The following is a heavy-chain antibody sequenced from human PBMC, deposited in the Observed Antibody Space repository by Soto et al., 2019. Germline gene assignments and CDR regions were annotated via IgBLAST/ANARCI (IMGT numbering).Heavy chain of an antibody. CDR1: GFTFSSYG. D-gene: IGHD3-10*01. CDR3: AKVLWFGEDDFDY. CDR2: ISYDGSNK. J-gene: IGHJ4*02. V-gene: IGHV3-30*18. Sequence: QVQLVESGGGVVQPGRSLRLSCAASGFTFSSYGMHWVRQAPGKGLEWVAVISYDGSNKYYADSVKGRFTISRDNSKNTLYLQMNSLRAEDTAVDYCAKVLWFGEDDFDYWGQGTLVTVSS.